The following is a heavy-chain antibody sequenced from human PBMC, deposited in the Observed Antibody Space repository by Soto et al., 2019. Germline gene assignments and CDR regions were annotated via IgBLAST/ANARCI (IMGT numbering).Heavy chain of an antibody. D-gene: IGHD3-22*01. CDR1: GFTFSSYG. J-gene: IGHJ4*02. CDR3: AKGARYYYDSSGYPTIDY. Sequence: ESGGGVVQPGRSLRLSCAASGFTFSSYGMHWVRQAPGKGLEWVAVISYDGSNKYYADSVKGRFTISRDNSKNTLYLQMNSLRAEDTAVYYCAKGARYYYDSSGYPTIDYWGQGTLVTVSS. V-gene: IGHV3-30*18. CDR2: ISYDGSNK.